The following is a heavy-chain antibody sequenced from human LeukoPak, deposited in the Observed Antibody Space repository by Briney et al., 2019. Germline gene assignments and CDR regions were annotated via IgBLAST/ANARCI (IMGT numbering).Heavy chain of an antibody. Sequence: PGRSLRLSCAASGFTFSSYGMHWVRQAPGKGLEWVAVISYDGSNKYYADSVKGRFTISRDNSKNTLYLQMNSLRAEDTAVYYCAREGGTMVRGVIITEDYFDYWGQGTLVTVSS. V-gene: IGHV3-30*03. J-gene: IGHJ4*02. D-gene: IGHD3-10*01. CDR1: GFTFSSYG. CDR3: AREGGTMVRGVIITEDYFDY. CDR2: ISYDGSNK.